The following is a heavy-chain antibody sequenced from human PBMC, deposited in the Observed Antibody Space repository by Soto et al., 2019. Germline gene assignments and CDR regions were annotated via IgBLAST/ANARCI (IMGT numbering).Heavy chain of an antibody. J-gene: IGHJ4*02. D-gene: IGHD2-21*02. CDR1: GYTFTNYG. CDR3: ARVRFGDPFDF. Sequence: GASVKVSCKVSGYTFTNYGINWVRQAPGQGLEWVGWFNPANRNTNYAKKFQGRVSMTTDTSTNTAYMELRGLRSDDTAVYYCARVRFGDPFDFWGQGTLVTVSS. V-gene: IGHV1-18*01. CDR2: FNPANRNT.